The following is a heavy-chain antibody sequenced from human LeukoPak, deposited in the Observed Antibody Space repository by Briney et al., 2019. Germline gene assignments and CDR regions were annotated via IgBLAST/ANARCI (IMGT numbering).Heavy chain of an antibody. CDR2: IVVGSGNT. V-gene: IGHV1-58*01. Sequence: GASEKLSCKASGFTFTSSAVQWVRRARGQRLKGIRWIVVGSGNTNYAQKFQERVTITRDMSTSTAYMELSSLRSEDTAVYYCAAGNVGRGYRYGPFDYWGQGTLVTVSS. CDR1: GFTFTSSA. D-gene: IGHD5-18*01. CDR3: AAGNVGRGYRYGPFDY. J-gene: IGHJ4*02.